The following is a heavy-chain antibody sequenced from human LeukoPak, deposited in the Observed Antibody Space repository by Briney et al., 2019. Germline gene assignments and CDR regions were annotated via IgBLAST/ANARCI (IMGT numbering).Heavy chain of an antibody. Sequence: GGSLRLSCSASGFTFSSYSMIWVRQAPGKGLEWVSSITSSSSTMYYADSVKGRFTISRDNAKNSLFLQLNSLTDEDTAVYYCARVMRIEVAGTDYWGQGTLVTVSS. CDR1: GFTFSSYS. D-gene: IGHD6-19*01. CDR2: ITSSSSTM. J-gene: IGHJ4*02. V-gene: IGHV3-48*02. CDR3: ARVMRIEVAGTDY.